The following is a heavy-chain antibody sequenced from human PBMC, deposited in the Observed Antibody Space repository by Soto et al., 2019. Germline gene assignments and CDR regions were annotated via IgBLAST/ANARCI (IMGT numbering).Heavy chain of an antibody. D-gene: IGHD5-12*01. Sequence: SVKVSCKASGGTFSSYAISWVRQAPGQGLEWMGGIIPIFGTANYAQKFQGRVTITADESTSTAYMELSSLRSEDTAVYYCARENSGYDLVFDYWGQGTLVTVSS. V-gene: IGHV1-69*13. CDR3: ARENSGYDLVFDY. CDR1: GGTFSSYA. J-gene: IGHJ4*02. CDR2: IIPIFGTA.